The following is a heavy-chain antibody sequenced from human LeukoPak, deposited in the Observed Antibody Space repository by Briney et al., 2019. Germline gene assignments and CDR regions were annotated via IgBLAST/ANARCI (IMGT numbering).Heavy chain of an antibody. V-gene: IGHV4-61*02. CDR1: GGSISSGSYY. CDR2: IYTSGST. CDR3: ARANPKPLDY. J-gene: IGHJ4*02. Sequence: SETLSLTCTVSGGSISSGSYYWSWIRQPAGKGLEWIGRIYTSGSTNYNPSLKSRVTISVDTSKNQFSLKLSSVTAADTAVYYCARANPKPLDYWGQGTLVTVSS.